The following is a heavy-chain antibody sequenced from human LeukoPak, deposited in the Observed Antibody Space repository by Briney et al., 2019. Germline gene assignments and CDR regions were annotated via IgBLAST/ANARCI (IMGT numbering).Heavy chain of an antibody. CDR3: AKDQTAAGYSSGLFDY. CDR2: ISGSGGST. V-gene: IGHV3-23*01. D-gene: IGHD6-19*01. J-gene: IGHJ4*02. Sequence: GGSLRLSCAASGFTFSSYAMSWVRQAPGKGLEWVSAISGSGGSTYYADSVKGRFTISRDNSKNTLYLQMNSLRAEDTAVYYCAKDQTAAGYSSGLFDYWGQGTLVTVSS. CDR1: GFTFSSYA.